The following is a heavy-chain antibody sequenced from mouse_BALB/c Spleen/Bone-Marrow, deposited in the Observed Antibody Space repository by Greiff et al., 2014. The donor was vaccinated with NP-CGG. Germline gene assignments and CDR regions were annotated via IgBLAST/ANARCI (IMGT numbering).Heavy chain of an antibody. Sequence: VQLQQSGAELVRPGSSVKISCKASGYAFSSYWMNWVKQRPGQGLEWIGQIYPGDGDTNYNGKFKGKATLTADKSSSTAYMQLSSLTSEDSAVYSCAREGYDYDWFAYWGQGTLVTVSA. J-gene: IGHJ3*01. CDR3: AREGYDYDWFAY. D-gene: IGHD2-4*01. CDR1: GYAFSSYW. V-gene: IGHV1-80*01. CDR2: IYPGDGDT.